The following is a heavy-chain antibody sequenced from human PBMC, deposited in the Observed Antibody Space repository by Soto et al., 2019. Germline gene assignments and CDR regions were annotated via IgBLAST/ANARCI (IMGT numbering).Heavy chain of an antibody. CDR3: AKELSYNSGRPFDY. J-gene: IGHJ4*01. Sequence: GLLRLSCAASGVAFGTYAMTWVRQAPGKGLEWVSSISDSGGTTFYADSVKGRFTVSRANSKNTLYLQMNSLRAEDTALYYCAKELSYNSGRPFDYWGHGTLVTVSS. D-gene: IGHD3-10*01. CDR2: ISDSGGTT. V-gene: IGHV3-23*01. CDR1: GVAFGTYA.